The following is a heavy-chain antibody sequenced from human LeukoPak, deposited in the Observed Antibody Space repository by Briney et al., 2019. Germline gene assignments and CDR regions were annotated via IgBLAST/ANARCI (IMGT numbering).Heavy chain of an antibody. V-gene: IGHV1-18*01. D-gene: IGHD2-2*01. CDR3: ARVGYCSSTSCTYFDY. J-gene: IGHJ4*02. Sequence: EASVKVSCKASGYTFTNYGISWVRQAPGQGLEWMGWISAYNGDTKYAQKLQGRVTMTTDTSTSTAYMELRSLRSDDTAVYYCARVGYCSSTSCTYFDYWGQGTLVTVSS. CDR2: ISAYNGDT. CDR1: GYTFTNYG.